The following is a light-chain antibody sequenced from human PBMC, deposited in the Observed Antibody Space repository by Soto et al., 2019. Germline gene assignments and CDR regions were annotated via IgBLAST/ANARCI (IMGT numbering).Light chain of an antibody. CDR2: GAF. J-gene: IGKJ5*01. V-gene: IGKV3-15*01. CDR1: QSAGTN. CDR3: QQYNQWPIT. Sequence: SETPEERATLSCRASQSAGTNLAWYQQKPGQAPRLLIHGAFTRATGIPARFSGSGSGTEFTLTISSLQSEDFAGFYCQQYNQWPITSGQGTRLEI.